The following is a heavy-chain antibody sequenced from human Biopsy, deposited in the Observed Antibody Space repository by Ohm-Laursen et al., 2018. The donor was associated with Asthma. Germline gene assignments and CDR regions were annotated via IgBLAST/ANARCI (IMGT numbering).Heavy chain of an antibody. Sequence: ASVKVSCKASGYTFIHYAIHWVRQAPGQRLEWMGWINAGNGNTKYSQKFQGRVTITRDTSASTAYMDLRSLRSEDTAVYYCARTYYDFLTGQVNDAFALWGQGTMVTVSS. CDR1: GYTFIHYA. CDR3: ARTYYDFLTGQVNDAFAL. CDR2: INAGNGNT. J-gene: IGHJ3*01. D-gene: IGHD3-9*01. V-gene: IGHV1-3*01.